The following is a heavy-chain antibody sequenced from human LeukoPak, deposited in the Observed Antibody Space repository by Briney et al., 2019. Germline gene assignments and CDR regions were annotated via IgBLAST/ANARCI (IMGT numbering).Heavy chain of an antibody. D-gene: IGHD1-26*01. Sequence: GGSLRLSCAASEFTLSTDHMSWVRQAPGKGLEWVAVSYSSGSRHYAESVKGRFTISRDNSKNTLDLQMNSLRVEDTALYYCARVWELSFDHWGQGTLVTVSS. CDR1: EFTLSTDH. V-gene: IGHV3-53*01. CDR2: SYSSGSR. J-gene: IGHJ4*02. CDR3: ARVWELSFDH.